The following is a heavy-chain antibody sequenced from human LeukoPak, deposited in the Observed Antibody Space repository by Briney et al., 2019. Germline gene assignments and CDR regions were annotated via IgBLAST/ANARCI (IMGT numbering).Heavy chain of an antibody. J-gene: IGHJ4*02. D-gene: IGHD1-26*01. V-gene: IGHV3-23*01. CDR2: ISGSGGST. CDR1: GFTFSSYA. Sequence: GGSLRLSCAASGFTFSSYAMSWVRQAPGKGLEWVSAISGSGGSTYYADSVKGRFTISRDNSKNTLYLQMNSLRAEDTAVYYCAKSASWSYPGGVYFDYWGQGTLVTVFS. CDR3: AKSASWSYPGGVYFDY.